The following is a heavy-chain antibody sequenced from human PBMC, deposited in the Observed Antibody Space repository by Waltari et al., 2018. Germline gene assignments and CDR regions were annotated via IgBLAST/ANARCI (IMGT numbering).Heavy chain of an antibody. Sequence: QLQLKESGPRLVKSSETLCRSCNISGGSVSTSTHYWAWSRQTPGKGPEWIGSVSYNGNAYYNPSLESRVTMSVDRSKNHFSLDLESVTTPDTSIYFCARSFGGSGSYKFDYWGQGILVTVSS. D-gene: IGHD3-10*01. CDR1: GGSVSTSTHY. CDR2: VSYNGNA. J-gene: IGHJ4*02. V-gene: IGHV4-39*02. CDR3: ARSFGGSGSYKFDY.